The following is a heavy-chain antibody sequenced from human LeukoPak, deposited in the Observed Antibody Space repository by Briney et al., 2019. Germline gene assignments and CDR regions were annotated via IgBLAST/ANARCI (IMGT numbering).Heavy chain of an antibody. Sequence: PSETLSLTCAVSGGSISSSNWWSWVRPPPGKGLEWIGEIYHSGSTNYNPSLKSRVTISVDKSKNQFSLKLSSVTAADTAVYYCARAPLWFGDPGTYNWFDPWGQGTLVTVSS. CDR1: GGSISSSNW. J-gene: IGHJ5*02. CDR2: IYHSGST. D-gene: IGHD3-10*01. V-gene: IGHV4-4*02. CDR3: ARAPLWFGDPGTYNWFDP.